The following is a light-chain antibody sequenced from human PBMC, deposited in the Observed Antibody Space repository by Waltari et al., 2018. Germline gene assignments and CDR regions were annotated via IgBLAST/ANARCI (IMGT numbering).Light chain of an antibody. Sequence: QSALTQPRSVSGSPGQSVTISCTGTRSDVGAYDYVSWYQQRPGKAPKLIIYDVTERPSGDTHRFSGSKSDNKASLTISGLQADDEADYYCCSYAGRYTNYVFGSGTKVTVL. J-gene: IGLJ1*01. V-gene: IGLV2-11*01. CDR3: CSYAGRYTNYV. CDR2: DVT. CDR1: RSDVGAYDY.